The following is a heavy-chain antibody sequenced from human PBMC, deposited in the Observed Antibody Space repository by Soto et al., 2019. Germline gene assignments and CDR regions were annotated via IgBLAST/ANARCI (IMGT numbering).Heavy chain of an antibody. D-gene: IGHD2-21*02. CDR3: ARELVGTGWYFDL. Sequence: QRLSCAAPGFSFNSSAMNWVRRAPGGGLEWVSSIDGRGERTYYKPSVKGRFTISRDNAKNSAYLQMNSLRVDDTAVYYCARELVGTGWYFDLWGRGTLGTVCS. V-gene: IGHV3-23*01. CDR1: GFSFNSSA. CDR2: IDGRGERT. J-gene: IGHJ2*01.